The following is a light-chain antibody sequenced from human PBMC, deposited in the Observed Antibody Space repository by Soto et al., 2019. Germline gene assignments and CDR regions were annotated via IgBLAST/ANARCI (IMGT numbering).Light chain of an antibody. V-gene: IGLV2-14*01. Sequence: QSALTQPASVSGSPGQSITFSCTGTSSDVGGYNYVSWYQQHPGKAPKLIIYEVTNRPSGVSNRFSGSKSGNTASLTISGLQAEDDADYYCSSYSSSTHYVFGTGTKVTVL. J-gene: IGLJ1*01. CDR1: SSDVGGYNY. CDR3: SSYSSSTHYV. CDR2: EVT.